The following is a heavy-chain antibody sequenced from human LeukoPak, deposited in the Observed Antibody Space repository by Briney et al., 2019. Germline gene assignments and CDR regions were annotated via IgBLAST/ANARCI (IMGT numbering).Heavy chain of an antibody. Sequence: GESLKISCKGSGYSFTSYWIGWVRQMPGKGLEWMGIIYPGDSDTRYSPSFQGQVTISADKSISTAYLQWSSLKASDTAMYYCATLGYCSGGSCYGDAFDIWGQGTMVTASS. V-gene: IGHV5-51*01. CDR2: IYPGDSDT. CDR3: ATLGYCSGGSCYGDAFDI. J-gene: IGHJ3*02. CDR1: GYSFTSYW. D-gene: IGHD2-15*01.